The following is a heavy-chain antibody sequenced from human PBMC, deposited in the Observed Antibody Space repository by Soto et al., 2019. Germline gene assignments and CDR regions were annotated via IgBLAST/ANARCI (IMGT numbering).Heavy chain of an antibody. CDR3: VRGFKKYYAMDV. V-gene: IGHV3-74*01. J-gene: IGHJ6*02. CDR1: GFTFNTYW. CDR2: LNSDGSSK. Sequence: EVQLVESGGGLVQPGGSLRLSCAASGFTFNTYWMHWVRQAPGRGLVWVSRLNSDGSSKYYGDSMKGRFTISRDNADNTVYLQMNSLRDEDTAVYFCVRGFKKYYAMDVWGQGTTVTVSS.